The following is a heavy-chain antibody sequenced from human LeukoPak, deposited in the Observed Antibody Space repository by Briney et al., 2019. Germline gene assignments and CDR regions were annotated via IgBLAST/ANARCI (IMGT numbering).Heavy chain of an antibody. CDR1: GFTVSSNY. CDR2: IYIGGST. J-gene: IGHJ4*02. D-gene: IGHD3-10*01. CDR3: ARVSSGSYSY. V-gene: IGHV3-53*01. Sequence: GGSLRLSCAASGFTVSSNYMSWLRQAPGKGLEWDAVIYIGGSTYYADPVKGRFTISRDNSKTTLYLQMNSLRAEDTAVYYCARVSSGSYSYWGQGTLVTVSS.